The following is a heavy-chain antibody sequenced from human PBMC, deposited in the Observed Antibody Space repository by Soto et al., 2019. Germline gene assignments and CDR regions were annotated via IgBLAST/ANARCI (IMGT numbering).Heavy chain of an antibody. J-gene: IGHJ4*02. V-gene: IGHV1-46*01. CDR3: AKGGRQWLVTSDFNY. CDR2: INPSGGST. CDR1: GYTFTSYY. Sequence: ASVKVSCKASGYTFTSYYMHWVRQAPGQGLEWMGIINPSGGSTSYAQKFQGRVTMTRDTSKNTASLEMTSLRAEDTAVYYCAKGGRQWLVTSDFNYWGQGALVTVSS. D-gene: IGHD6-19*01.